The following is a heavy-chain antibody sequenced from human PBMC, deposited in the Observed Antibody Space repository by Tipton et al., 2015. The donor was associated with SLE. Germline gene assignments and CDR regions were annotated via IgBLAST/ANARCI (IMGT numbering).Heavy chain of an antibody. J-gene: IGHJ4*02. Sequence: QLVQSGPEVKKPGASVKVSCKASGYTFTSYDIHWVRQAPGQGLEWMGWISHYTGNTDYAQRLQGRVTMTTDTPPTTAYMELRSLRSDDTAVYYCARTSWGTAMVDYWGQGTLVTVSS. V-gene: IGHV1-18*01. CDR1: GYTFTSYD. D-gene: IGHD5-18*01. CDR2: ISHYTGNT. CDR3: ARTSWGTAMVDY.